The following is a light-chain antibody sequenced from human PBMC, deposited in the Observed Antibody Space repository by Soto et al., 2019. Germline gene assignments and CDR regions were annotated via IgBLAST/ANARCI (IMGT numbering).Light chain of an antibody. V-gene: IGKV1-13*02. CDR3: QQASSFPPVRA. CDR2: DAS. CDR1: QGISSA. J-gene: IGKJ4*01. Sequence: AIQLTQSPSSLSASVGDRVTITCRASQGISSALAWYQQKPGKAPKLLIYDASSLESGVPSRFSGSASGTEFTLTITSLQAEDFATYYCQQASSFPPVRAFGGGTKV.